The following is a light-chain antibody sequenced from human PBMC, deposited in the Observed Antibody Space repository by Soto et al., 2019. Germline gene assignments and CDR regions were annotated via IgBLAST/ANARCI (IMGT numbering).Light chain of an antibody. V-gene: IGKV3-11*01. CDR1: QSVYQY. CDR2: DAS. CDR3: QQRYSWPPLT. J-gene: IGKJ4*01. Sequence: EVVLTQSPATLSLSPGERATLSCRASQSVYQYLAWYQQKPGQAPRLLIYDASNRATGTPARFSGTGSGTEFTLPISSLEPEDFAVYYCQQRYSWPPLTFGGGTTVEIK.